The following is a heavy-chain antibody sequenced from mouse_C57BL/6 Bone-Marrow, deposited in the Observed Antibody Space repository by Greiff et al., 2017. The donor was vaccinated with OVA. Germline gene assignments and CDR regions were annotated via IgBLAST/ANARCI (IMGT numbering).Heavy chain of an antibody. J-gene: IGHJ4*01. CDR2: ISDGGSYT. CDR3: ARDYYGHYYAMDY. Sequence: EVMLVESGGGLVKPGGSLKLSCAASGFTFSSYAMSWVRQTPEKRLEWVATISDGGSYTYYPDNVKGRFTISRDNAKNNLYLQMSHLKSEDTAMYYCARDYYGHYYAMDYWGQGTSVTVSS. D-gene: IGHD1-1*01. CDR1: GFTFSSYA. V-gene: IGHV5-4*01.